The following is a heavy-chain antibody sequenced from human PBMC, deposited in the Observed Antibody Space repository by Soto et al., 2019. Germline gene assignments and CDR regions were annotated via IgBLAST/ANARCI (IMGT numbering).Heavy chain of an antibody. Sequence: QVQVIQSGAEVKQHGASVKVSCKAAGYTINSFGIRWVRQAPGQGLEWMGWISTYKGDTHYARKFQGRVTLTTDTSTNTAYMDLRSLRSDDTAVYYCARASGDYYFDYWGQGTLVTVSS. CDR2: ISTYKGDT. D-gene: IGHD4-17*01. CDR3: ARASGDYYFDY. CDR1: GYTINSFG. V-gene: IGHV1-18*01. J-gene: IGHJ4*02.